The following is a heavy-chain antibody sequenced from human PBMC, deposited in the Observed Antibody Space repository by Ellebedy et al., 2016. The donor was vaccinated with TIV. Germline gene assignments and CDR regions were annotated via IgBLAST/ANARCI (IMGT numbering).Heavy chain of an antibody. Sequence: GESLKISCAASGFAFSSYGMHWVRQAPGKGLEWVAVISYHGSHKYYADSVKGRFTISRDNSKNTLYLQMNSLRAEDTAVYYCAKDEGYCSSTSCYSYFDYWGQGTLVTVSS. J-gene: IGHJ4*02. CDR3: AKDEGYCSSTSCYSYFDY. CDR1: GFAFSSYG. CDR2: ISYHGSHK. V-gene: IGHV3-30*18. D-gene: IGHD2-2*01.